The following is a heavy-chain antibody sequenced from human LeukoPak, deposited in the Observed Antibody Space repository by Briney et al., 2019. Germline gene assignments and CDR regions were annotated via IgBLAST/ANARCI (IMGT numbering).Heavy chain of an antibody. CDR3: AREFNIAVAGIYTGFDI. CDR2: INSDGSST. Sequence: GGSLRLSCAASGFTFSSYWMHWVRQAPGKGLVWVSRINSDGSSTSYADSVKGRFTISRDNAKNSLYLQMNSLRADDTAVYYCAREFNIAVAGIYTGFDIWGQGTMVTVSS. D-gene: IGHD6-19*01. J-gene: IGHJ3*02. CDR1: GFTFSSYW. V-gene: IGHV3-74*01.